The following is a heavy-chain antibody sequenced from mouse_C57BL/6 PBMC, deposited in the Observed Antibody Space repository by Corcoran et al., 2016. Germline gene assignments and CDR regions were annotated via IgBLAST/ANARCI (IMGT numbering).Heavy chain of an antibody. V-gene: IGHV1-75*01. CDR3: ARCITTVVAPYAMDY. Sequence: VQLQQSGPELVKPGASVKISCKASGYTFTDYYINWVKQRPGQGLEWIGWIFPGSGSTYYNEKFKGKATLTVDKSSSTAYMLLSSLTSEDSAVYFCARCITTVVAPYAMDYWGQGTSVTVSS. J-gene: IGHJ4*01. CDR1: GYTFTDYY. D-gene: IGHD1-1*01. CDR2: IFPGSGST.